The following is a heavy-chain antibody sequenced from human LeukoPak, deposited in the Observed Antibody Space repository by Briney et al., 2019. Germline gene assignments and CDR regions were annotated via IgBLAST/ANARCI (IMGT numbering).Heavy chain of an antibody. J-gene: IGHJ4*02. D-gene: IGHD2-2*02. CDR3: AKGTNRYCSSTSCYMGGY. CDR2: IRYDGSNK. V-gene: IGHV3-30*02. Sequence: GGSLRLSCAASGFTFSSYGMHWVRQAPGKGLEWVAFIRYDGSNKYYADSVKGRYTISRDNSKNTLYLQMNSLRAEDTAVYYCAKGTNRYCSSTSCYMGGYWGQGTLVTVSS. CDR1: GFTFSSYG.